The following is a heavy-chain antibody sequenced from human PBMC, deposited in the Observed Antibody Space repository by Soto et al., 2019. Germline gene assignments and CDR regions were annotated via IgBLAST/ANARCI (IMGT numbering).Heavy chain of an antibody. D-gene: IGHD3-3*01. Sequence: ASVKVSCKASGYTFTGYYMHWVRQAPGQGLEWMGWINPNSGGTNYAQKFQGWVTMTRDTSISTAYMELSRLRSDDTAVYYCARGQRIFGVVIGMDVWGQGTTVTVSS. J-gene: IGHJ6*02. V-gene: IGHV1-2*04. CDR2: INPNSGGT. CDR3: ARGQRIFGVVIGMDV. CDR1: GYTFTGYY.